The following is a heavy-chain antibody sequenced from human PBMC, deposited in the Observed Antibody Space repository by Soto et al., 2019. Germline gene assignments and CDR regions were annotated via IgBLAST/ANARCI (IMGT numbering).Heavy chain of an antibody. CDR1: GFTFSSYG. CDR2: IWYDGSNK. Sequence: GGSLRLSCAASGFTFSSYGMHWVRQAPGKGLEWVAVIWYDGSNKYYADSVKGRFTISRDNSKNTLYLQMNSLRAEDTAVYYCARAGYYDSSGYYYYYYGMDVWGQGTTVTVSS. V-gene: IGHV3-33*01. CDR3: ARAGYYDSSGYYYYYYGMDV. D-gene: IGHD3-22*01. J-gene: IGHJ6*02.